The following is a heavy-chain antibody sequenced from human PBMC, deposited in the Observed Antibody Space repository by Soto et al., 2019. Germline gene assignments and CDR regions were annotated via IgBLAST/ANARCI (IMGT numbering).Heavy chain of an antibody. J-gene: IGHJ3*02. D-gene: IGHD3-10*01. CDR2: INAGNGNT. CDR3: ARAMVRGVIISVMAFDI. CDR1: GYTFTSYA. V-gene: IGHV1-3*01. Sequence: ASVKVSCKASGYTFTSYAMHWVRQAPGQRLEWMGWINAGNGNTKYSQKFQGRVTITRDTSASTAYMELSSLRSEATAVYYCARAMVRGVIISVMAFDIWGQGTMVTVSS.